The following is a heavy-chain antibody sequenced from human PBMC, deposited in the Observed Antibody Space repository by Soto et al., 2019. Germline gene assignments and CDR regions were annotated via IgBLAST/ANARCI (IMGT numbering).Heavy chain of an antibody. CDR1: GGSISSSSYY. CDR2: IYYSGST. V-gene: IGHV4-39*01. D-gene: IGHD3-9*01. CDR3: ARISANRYFDFS. J-gene: IGHJ4*02. Sequence: QLQLQESGPGLVKPSETLSLTCTVSGGSISSSSYYWGWIRQPPGKGLEWIGSIYYSGSTYYNPSLKSRVTISVDTSKNQFSLKLSSVTAADTAVYYCARISANRYFDFSGGQGTLVTVSS.